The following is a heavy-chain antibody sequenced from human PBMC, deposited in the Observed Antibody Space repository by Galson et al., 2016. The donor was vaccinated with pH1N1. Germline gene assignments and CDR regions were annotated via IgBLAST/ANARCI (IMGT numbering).Heavy chain of an antibody. CDR1: AFTFSRYV. CDR2: ISGTGLST. CDR3: AKDRSWAVPDTGSFDT. Sequence: SLRLSCAASAFTFSRYVMHWVRQAPGKGLEWVASISGTGLSTYYADSVKGRFTVSRDTSKNTLYLQMNSLRAKDTAVYYCAKDRSWAVPDTGSFDTWGQGTMVSVSS. V-gene: IGHV3-23*01. J-gene: IGHJ3*02. D-gene: IGHD6-19*01.